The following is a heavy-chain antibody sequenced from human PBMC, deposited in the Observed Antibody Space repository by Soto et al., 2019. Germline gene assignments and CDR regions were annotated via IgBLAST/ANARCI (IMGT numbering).Heavy chain of an antibody. CDR3: ARHERHKNLDY. J-gene: IGHJ4*02. D-gene: IGHD6-25*01. CDR2: IYYCGRT. CDR1: GVYLSNHY. V-gene: IGHV4-59*11. Sequence: SETLYTTCTVFGVYLSNHYCSRLRPPPRKGLEWTGYIYYCGRTNYNPSLKSRVTISVDTSKNQFSLKLSSVTAADTAVYYCARHERHKNLDYWGQGTLVTVSS.